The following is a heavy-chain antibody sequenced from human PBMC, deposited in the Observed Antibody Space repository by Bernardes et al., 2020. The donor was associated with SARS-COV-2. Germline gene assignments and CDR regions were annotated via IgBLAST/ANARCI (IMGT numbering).Heavy chain of an antibody. J-gene: IGHJ4*02. Sequence: LSLPCTVSGGSITSSYWSWIRQPPGKGLEWIGNIYYSGSTYYNPSLKSRVTISVDTSKNQFSLKLSSVTAADTAVYYCARQHLGGVTIFGVVTTDRYFDYWGQGTLVTVSS. D-gene: IGHD3-3*01. CDR3: ARQHLGGVTIFGVVTTDRYFDY. CDR1: GGSITSSY. V-gene: IGHV4-59*04. CDR2: IYYSGST.